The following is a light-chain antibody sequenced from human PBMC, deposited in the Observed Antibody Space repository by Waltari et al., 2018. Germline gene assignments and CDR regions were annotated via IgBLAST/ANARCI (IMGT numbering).Light chain of an antibody. J-gene: IGLJ3*02. CDR3: CSYAGRNIWV. Sequence: QSALTQPASVSGSPGQSITISCTGTSSDVGFYNLVSWYQQHPDEAPKLMVYEVIERASGVSNRFSGSKSGNTASLTISRLQAEDEADYYCCSYAGRNIWVFGGGTKLTVV. CDR1: SSDVGFYNL. V-gene: IGLV2-23*02. CDR2: EVI.